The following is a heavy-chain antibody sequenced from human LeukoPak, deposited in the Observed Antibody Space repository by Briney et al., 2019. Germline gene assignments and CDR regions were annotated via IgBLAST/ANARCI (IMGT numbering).Heavy chain of an antibody. CDR1: GFTVSSNY. CDR3: AREGYDYDSSGYYDY. Sequence: GGSLRLSCAASGFTVSSNYMSWVRQAPGKGLEWVSVIYSGGSTYYADSVKGRFTISRDNSKNTLYLQMNSLRAEDTAVYYCAREGYDYDSSGYYDYWGQGTLVTISS. CDR2: IYSGGST. D-gene: IGHD3-22*01. J-gene: IGHJ4*02. V-gene: IGHV3-53*01.